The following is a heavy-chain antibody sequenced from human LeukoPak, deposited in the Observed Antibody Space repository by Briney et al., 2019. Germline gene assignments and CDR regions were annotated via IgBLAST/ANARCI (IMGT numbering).Heavy chain of an antibody. J-gene: IGHJ4*02. V-gene: IGHV3-23*01. CDR2: ISGSGGST. CDR3: AKWLGPGAIDY. CDR1: VFTFSSYA. Sequence: GGFLRLSCAASVFTFSSYAVSWVRQAPWKGLEWVSAISGSGGSTYYADSVKGRFTISRDNSKNTLYLQMNSLRAEDTAVYYCAKWLGPGAIDYWGQGTLVTVSS. D-gene: IGHD1-26*01.